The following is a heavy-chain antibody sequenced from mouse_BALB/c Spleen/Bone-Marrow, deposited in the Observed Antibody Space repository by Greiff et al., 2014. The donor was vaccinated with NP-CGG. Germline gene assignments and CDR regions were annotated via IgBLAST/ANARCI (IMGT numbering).Heavy chain of an antibody. CDR1: GFRFSGYG. V-gene: IGHV5-6-3*01. D-gene: IGHD2-4*01. CDR2: INSNGGST. Sequence: VQLKESGGGLVQPGGSLKLSCAASGFRFSGYGMSWVRQTPDKRLELVATINSNGGSTYYSDSVKGRFTISRDNAKNTLYLQMSSLKSEDTAMYYCARGYDYDSWCAYWGQGTQVTVSA. CDR3: ARGYDYDSWCAY. J-gene: IGHJ3*01.